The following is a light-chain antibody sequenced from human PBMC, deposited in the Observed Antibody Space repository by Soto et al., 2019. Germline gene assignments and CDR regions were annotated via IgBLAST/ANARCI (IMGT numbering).Light chain of an antibody. V-gene: IGKV3-20*01. CDR2: GAS. CDR1: QRISNYY. Sequence: EIVLTQSPDTLSLSSGERATLSCRASQRISNYYLAWYHQKPGQAPRLLIYGASSRATGVPDRFSGSGSGTDFTLTISSLQPEDFAVYYCQQYGSSPLTFGGGTKVEIK. J-gene: IGKJ4*01. CDR3: QQYGSSPLT.